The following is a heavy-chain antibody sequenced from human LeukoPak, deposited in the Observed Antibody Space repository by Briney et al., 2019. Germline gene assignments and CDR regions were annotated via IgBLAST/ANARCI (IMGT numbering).Heavy chain of an antibody. J-gene: IGHJ5*02. Sequence: GASVKVSCKASGYTFTSYYMHWVRQAPGQGLEWMGIINPSGGSTSYAQKFQGRVTMTRDTSTSPVYMELSSLRSEDTAVYYCAREEVVVVPAATLNWFDPWGQGTLVTVSS. D-gene: IGHD2-2*01. CDR2: INPSGGST. CDR3: AREEVVVVPAATLNWFDP. V-gene: IGHV1-46*03. CDR1: GYTFTSYY.